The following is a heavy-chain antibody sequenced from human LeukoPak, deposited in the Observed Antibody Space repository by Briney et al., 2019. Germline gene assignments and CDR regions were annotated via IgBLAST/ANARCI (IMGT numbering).Heavy chain of an antibody. CDR2: ISWNSGSI. V-gene: IGHV3-9*01. CDR3: TGGVVVPFDY. J-gene: IGHJ4*02. D-gene: IGHD2-15*01. CDR1: GFTFDDYA. Sequence: PGRSLRLSCAASGFTFDDYAMHWVRQAPGKGLEWVSGISWNSGSIGYADSVKGRFTISRDNAKNSRYLQMNSLRAEDTALYYCTGGVVVPFDYWGQGTLVTVSS.